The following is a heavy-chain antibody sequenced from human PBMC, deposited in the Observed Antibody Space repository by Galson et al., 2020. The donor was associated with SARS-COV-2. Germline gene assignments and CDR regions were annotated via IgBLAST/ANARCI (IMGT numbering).Heavy chain of an antibody. D-gene: IGHD2-2*01. V-gene: IGHV5-10-1*01. CDR2: IDPSDSYT. J-gene: IGHJ3*02. CDR1: GYSFTSYW. CDR3: ARHASPRSTSGAFWDAFDI. Sequence: KIGESLKISCKGSGYSFTSYWISWVRQMPGKGLEWMGRIDPSDSYTNYSPSFQGHVTISADKSISTAYLQWSSLKASDTAMYYCARHASPRSTSGAFWDAFDIWGQGTMVTVSS.